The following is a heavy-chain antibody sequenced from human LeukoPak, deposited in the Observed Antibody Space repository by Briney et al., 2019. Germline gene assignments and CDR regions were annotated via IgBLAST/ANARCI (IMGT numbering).Heavy chain of an antibody. V-gene: IGHV1-18*01. CDR3: ARETSIMITFGGLDY. CDR2: ISAYNGNT. CDR1: GYTFTSYG. D-gene: IGHD3-16*01. Sequence: ASVKVSCKASGYTFTSYGITWVRQAPGQGLEWMGWISAYNGNTNYAQKLQGRVTMTTDTSTSTAYMELRSLRSDDTAVYYCARETSIMITFGGLDYWGQGTLVTVSS. J-gene: IGHJ4*02.